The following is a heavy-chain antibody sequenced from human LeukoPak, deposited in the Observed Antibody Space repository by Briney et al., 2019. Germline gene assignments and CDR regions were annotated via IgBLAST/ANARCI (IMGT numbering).Heavy chain of an antibody. V-gene: IGHV4-59*01. CDR3: ARDRSGWPSEAAYYFDY. CDR2: IYYSGST. CDR1: GGSISSYY. Sequence: PSETLSLTCTVSGGSISSYYWSWIRQPPGKGLEWIGYIYYSGSTNYNPSLKSRVTISVDTFKNQFSLKLSSVTAADTAVYYCARDRSGWPSEAAYYFDYWGQGTLVTVSS. J-gene: IGHJ4*02. D-gene: IGHD6-19*01.